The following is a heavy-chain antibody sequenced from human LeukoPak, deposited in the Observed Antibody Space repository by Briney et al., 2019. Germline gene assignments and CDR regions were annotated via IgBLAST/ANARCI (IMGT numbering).Heavy chain of an antibody. V-gene: IGHV4-59*08. Sequence: SETLSLTCTVSGGSISSYYWSWIRQPPGKGLEWIGCIYYSGYTNYKSSLKSRVTISVDTSKNQFSLKLSSVTAADTAVYYCARHRWFDPWGQGTLVTVSS. CDR3: ARHRWFDP. CDR1: GGSISSYY. J-gene: IGHJ5*02. CDR2: IYYSGYT.